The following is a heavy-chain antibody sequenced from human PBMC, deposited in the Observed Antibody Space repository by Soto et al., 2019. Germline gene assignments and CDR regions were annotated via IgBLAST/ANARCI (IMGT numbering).Heavy chain of an antibody. CDR2: IYHTGNT. V-gene: IGHV4-31*03. Sequence: SGPPALTCTVSGDVLGSDAYYWSWIRQLPGKGLEWIGNIYHTGNTYYNPSLKSRAVISLDASQNQFFLRLSSVTAADTAVYYCARECCSRKRRSKFEYRGQ. CDR1: GDVLGSDAYY. CDR3: ARECCSRKRRSKFEY. D-gene: IGHD2-15*01. J-gene: IGHJ4*02.